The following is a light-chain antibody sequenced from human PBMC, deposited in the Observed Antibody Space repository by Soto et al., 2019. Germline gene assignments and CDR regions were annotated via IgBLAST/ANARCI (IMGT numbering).Light chain of an antibody. J-gene: IGKJ2*01. CDR2: AAS. V-gene: IGKV3-11*01. Sequence: ETVGTQSPATLSLSPGEGANLSGRASQIVSQYLAWYQQKPGQAPRHLIYAASNRATGIPSRFSGSRSGIDFTLTISSLEPEDFAVYYCQQRSTLPGTFGQGTKLEIK. CDR1: QIVSQY. CDR3: QQRSTLPGT.